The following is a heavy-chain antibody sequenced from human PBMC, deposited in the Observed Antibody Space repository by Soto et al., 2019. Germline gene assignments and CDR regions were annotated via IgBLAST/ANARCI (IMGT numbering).Heavy chain of an antibody. CDR1: GYTFASYA. CDR2: ISAYNGNT. J-gene: IGHJ4*02. Sequence: QVQLVQSGAEVKKPGASVKVSCKASGYTFASYAISWMRQAPGQGLEWMGWISAYNGNTNYAQKLQGRVTMPTDTSTSTASMELRSLRSDDTAVYYCARDPPPPDYWGQGTLVTVSS. CDR3: ARDPPPPDY. V-gene: IGHV1-18*01.